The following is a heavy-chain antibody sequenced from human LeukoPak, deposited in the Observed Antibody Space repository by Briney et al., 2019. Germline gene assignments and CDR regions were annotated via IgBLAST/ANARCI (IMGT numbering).Heavy chain of an antibody. J-gene: IGHJ4*02. CDR2: ISGSGGST. V-gene: IGHV3-23*01. CDR3: TSIMITFGGVIAYDY. Sequence: GGSLRLSCAASGFTFSSYAMSWVRQAPGKGLEWVSAISGSGGSTYYADSVKGRFTISRDNSKNTAYLQMNSLKTEDTAVYYCTSIMITFGGVIAYDYWGQGTLVTVSS. CDR1: GFTFSSYA. D-gene: IGHD3-16*02.